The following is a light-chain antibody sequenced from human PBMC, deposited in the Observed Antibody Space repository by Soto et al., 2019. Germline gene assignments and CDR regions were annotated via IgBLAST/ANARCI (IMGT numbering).Light chain of an antibody. CDR3: QQYGSSGT. CDR1: QSVTSN. J-gene: IGKJ1*01. V-gene: IGKV3-15*01. CDR2: GAS. Sequence: EIVMTQSPATLSVSPGERVTLSCRASQSVTSNLAWYQQKPGQAPILLIFGASTRATGLPARFSGSGSGTDFTLTISRLEPEDFAVYYCQQYGSSGTFGQGTKVDIK.